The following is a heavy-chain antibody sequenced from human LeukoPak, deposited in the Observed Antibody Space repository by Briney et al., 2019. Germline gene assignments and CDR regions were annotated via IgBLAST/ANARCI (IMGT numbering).Heavy chain of an antibody. CDR1: GGSISSYY. D-gene: IGHD3-3*01. CDR3: ARGSKYYDFWSGYYLDYFDY. CDR2: IYTSGST. J-gene: IGHJ4*02. Sequence: PSETLSLTCTVSGGSISSYYWSWIRQPAGKGLEWIGRIYTSGSTNYNPSLKSRVTMSVDTSKNQLSLKLSSVTAADTAVYYCARGSKYYDFWSGYYLDYFDYWGQGTLVTVSS. V-gene: IGHV4-4*07.